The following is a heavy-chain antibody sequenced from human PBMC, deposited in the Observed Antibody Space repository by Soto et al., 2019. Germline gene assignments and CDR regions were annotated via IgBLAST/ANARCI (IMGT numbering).Heavy chain of an antibody. J-gene: IGHJ2*01. V-gene: IGHV1-69*01. D-gene: IGHD2-2*02. CDR3: ATGTRDGYTYWYFDL. CDR1: GGTFGKFA. Sequence: QVQLVQSGAELKKPGSSVKVSCKASGGTFGKFAISWVRQAPGQGPEWVAGIIPIYGTSNYADDFRGRIALTADESPDTAYLELSSLRSEDSAIYYCATGTRDGYTYWYFDLWGRGTLVTVSS. CDR2: IIPIYGTS.